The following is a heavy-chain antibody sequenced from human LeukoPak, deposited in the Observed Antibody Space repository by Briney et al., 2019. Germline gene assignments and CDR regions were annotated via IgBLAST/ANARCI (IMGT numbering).Heavy chain of an antibody. CDR3: TRAPVPGNY. V-gene: IGHV1-8*01. CDR2: MNPHSANT. D-gene: IGHD3-10*01. J-gene: IGHJ4*02. CDR1: GYTFTTYD. Sequence: ASVKVSCKPSGYTFTTYDIHWVRQATGQGLEWMGWMNPHSANTGYAQKFQGRVTMTRDTSINTAYMELSSLTSDDTAVYYCTRAPVPGNYWGQGTLVTVSS.